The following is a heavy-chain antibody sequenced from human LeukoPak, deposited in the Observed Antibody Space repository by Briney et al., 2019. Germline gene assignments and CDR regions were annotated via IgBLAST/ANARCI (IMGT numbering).Heavy chain of an antibody. CDR1: GYTFTGYF. V-gene: IGHV1-2*02. CDR3: ARAQYSDYVLHNWFDS. D-gene: IGHD5-12*01. CDR2: INPNSGGT. J-gene: IGHJ5*01. Sequence: ASVKVSCKASGYTFTGYFIHWVRQAPGQGLEWMGWINPNSGGTSYAQKFQGRVTITADKSTSTAYMELSSLRSEDTAVYYCARAQYSDYVLHNWFDSWGQGTLVTVSS.